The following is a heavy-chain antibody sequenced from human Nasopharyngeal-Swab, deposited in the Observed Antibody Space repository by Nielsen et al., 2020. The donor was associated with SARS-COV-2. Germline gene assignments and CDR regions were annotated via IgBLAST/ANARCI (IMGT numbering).Heavy chain of an antibody. J-gene: IGHJ6*03. V-gene: IGHV4-59*01. Sequence: SETLSLTCTVSGGSISSYYWSWIRQPPGKGLEWIGYIYYSGSTNYNPSLKSRVTISVDTSKNQFPLKLSSVTAADTAVYYCAREGYSSSSLYYYYYYMDVWGKGTTVTVSS. D-gene: IGHD6-6*01. CDR2: IYYSGST. CDR1: GGSISSYY. CDR3: AREGYSSSSLYYYYYYMDV.